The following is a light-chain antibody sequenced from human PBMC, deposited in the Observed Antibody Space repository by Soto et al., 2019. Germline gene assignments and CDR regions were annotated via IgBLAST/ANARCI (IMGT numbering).Light chain of an antibody. J-gene: IGKJ2*01. Sequence: EIVLTQSPGTLSLSPGERATLSCRASQSVSSSYLAWYQQKPGQAPRLLIYGASSMATGIPDRFSGSGSGTDFTLTISRLEPDDFAVYYCQQYCSSPTYTFGQGTKLEIK. CDR3: QQYCSSPTYT. V-gene: IGKV3-20*01. CDR1: QSVSSSY. CDR2: GAS.